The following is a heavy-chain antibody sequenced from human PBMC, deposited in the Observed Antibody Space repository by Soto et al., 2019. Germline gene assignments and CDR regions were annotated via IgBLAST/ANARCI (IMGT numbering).Heavy chain of an antibody. D-gene: IGHD1-1*01. J-gene: IGHJ4*02. CDR1: GGSISSSSYY. V-gene: IGHV4-39*01. CDR2: IYYSGST. CDR3: ARHRSVQLETDFDY. Sequence: QLQLQESGPGLVKPSETLSLTCTVSGGSISSSSYYWGWIRQPPGKGLEWIGSIYYSGSTYYNPPLKRRVTIPLDTSKNQFSLKLSSVTAADTAVYYCARHRSVQLETDFDYWGQGTLVTVSS.